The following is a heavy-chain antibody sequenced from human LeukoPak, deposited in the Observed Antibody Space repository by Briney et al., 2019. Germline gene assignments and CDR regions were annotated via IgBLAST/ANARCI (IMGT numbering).Heavy chain of an antibody. CDR3: ARDWNYDY. CDR2: IIPILGIA. D-gene: IGHD1-7*01. J-gene: IGHJ4*02. V-gene: IGHV1-69*04. Sequence: GASVKVSCKASGGTFSSYAISWVRQAPGQGLEWMGRIIPILGIANYAQKLQGRVTMTTDTSTSTAYMELRSLRSDDTAVYYCARDWNYDYWGQGTLVTVSS. CDR1: GGTFSSYA.